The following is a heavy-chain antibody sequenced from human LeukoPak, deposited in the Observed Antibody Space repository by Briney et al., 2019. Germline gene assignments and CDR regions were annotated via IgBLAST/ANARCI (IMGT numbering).Heavy chain of an antibody. CDR3: ATRPTVTKPFDY. CDR1: GYTFRNYG. J-gene: IGHJ4*02. CDR2: ISDYNSDYNDNI. V-gene: IGHV1-18*01. D-gene: IGHD4-17*01. Sequence: GASVKVSCKASGYTFRNYGINWVRQAPGQRLQWMGWISDYNSDYNDNIKYEQKFQGRVTMTTDTSTDTAYMELSSLRSEDTAVYYWATRPTVTKPFDYWGQGTLVTVSS.